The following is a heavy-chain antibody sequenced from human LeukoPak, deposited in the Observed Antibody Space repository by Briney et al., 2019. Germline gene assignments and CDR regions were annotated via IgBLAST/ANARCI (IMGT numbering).Heavy chain of an antibody. D-gene: IGHD2-21*01. CDR3: ARDVDPGNHYYYYGMDV. Sequence: GGSLSLSCAACGCIFSSYGVHWVRQAPGKMLEWVAVIWYDGSNRYYADSVKGRFTISRDNSKNTLYLQINSLRAEDTAVYYCARDVDPGNHYYYYGMDVWGQGTTVTVSS. J-gene: IGHJ6*02. V-gene: IGHV3-33*01. CDR2: IWYDGSNR. CDR1: GCIFSSYG.